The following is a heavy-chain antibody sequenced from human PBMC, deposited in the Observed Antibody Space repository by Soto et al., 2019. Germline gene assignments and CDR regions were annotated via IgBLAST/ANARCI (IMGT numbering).Heavy chain of an antibody. CDR2: ISGSGAST. Sequence: WGSLRLSCAASGFIFSNYAMIWFRHSPGKGLEWVSCISGSGASTYFADSVKGRFTISRDNSKNMVSLQMNSLRAEDTAVYYCAKRSDFCGGGSCSYYFDYWGQGTLVTVSS. CDR3: AKRSDFCGGGSCSYYFDY. V-gene: IGHV3-23*01. J-gene: IGHJ4*02. D-gene: IGHD2-15*01. CDR1: GFIFSNYA.